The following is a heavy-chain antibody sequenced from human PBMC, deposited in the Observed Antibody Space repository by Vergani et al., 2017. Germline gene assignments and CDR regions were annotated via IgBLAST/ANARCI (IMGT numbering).Heavy chain of an antibody. V-gene: IGHV3-53*02. CDR2: IYSGGGP. CDR3: ARPVYPSGYFDY. CDR1: GFTVSSNY. J-gene: IGHJ4*02. D-gene: IGHD1-14*01. Sequence: EVQLVETGGGLIQPGGSLRLSCAASGFTVSSNYMSWVRQAPGKGLEWVSVIYSGGGPYYADSVKGRCTISRDNSTNTLYLQMNNLRAEDTARYYCARPVYPSGYFDYWGQGTLVTVSS.